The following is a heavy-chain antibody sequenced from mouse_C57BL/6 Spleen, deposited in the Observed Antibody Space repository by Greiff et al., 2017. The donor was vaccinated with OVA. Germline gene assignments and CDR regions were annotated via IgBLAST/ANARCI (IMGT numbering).Heavy chain of an antibody. CDR1: GFTFSDAW. CDR3: TRIYDAYEGYFDY. D-gene: IGHD2-3*01. J-gene: IGHJ2*01. CDR2: IRNKANNHAT. Sequence: EVQLVESGGGLVQPGGSMKLSCAASGFTFSDAWMDWVRQSPEKGLEWVAEIRNKANNHATYYAESVKGRFTISRDDSKSSVYLQMNSLRAEDTGIYYCTRIYDAYEGYFDYWGQGTTLTVSS. V-gene: IGHV6-6*01.